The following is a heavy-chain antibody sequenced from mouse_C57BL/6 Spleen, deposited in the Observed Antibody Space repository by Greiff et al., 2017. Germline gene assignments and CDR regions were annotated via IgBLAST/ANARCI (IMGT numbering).Heavy chain of an antibody. V-gene: IGHV1-81*01. CDR1: GYTFTSYG. J-gene: IGHJ2*02. CDR2: SYPRSGNT. CDR3: ASTTVGGKGYFDY. Sequence: QVQLQQPGAELARPGASVKLSCKASGYTFTSYGISWVKQRTGQGLEWIGESYPRSGNTYYNEKFKGKATLTADKSSSTAYMELRSLTSEDSAVYFCASTTVGGKGYFDYGGQGTSLTVSS. D-gene: IGHD1-1*01.